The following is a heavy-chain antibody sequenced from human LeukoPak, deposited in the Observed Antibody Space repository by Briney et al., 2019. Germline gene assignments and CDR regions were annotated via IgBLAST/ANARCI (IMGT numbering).Heavy chain of an antibody. J-gene: IGHJ4*02. CDR3: ARGEYYFDY. D-gene: IGHD3-10*01. Sequence: PSETLSLTCTVSGGSISSSDYYWGWIRQPPGKGLEWIGSIYYNGRTYYNPSPKSRVTISIDTSKNQFSLKLSSVTAADTAVYYCARGEYYFDYWGQGTLVTVSS. CDR1: GGSISSSDYY. V-gene: IGHV4-39*07. CDR2: IYYNGRT.